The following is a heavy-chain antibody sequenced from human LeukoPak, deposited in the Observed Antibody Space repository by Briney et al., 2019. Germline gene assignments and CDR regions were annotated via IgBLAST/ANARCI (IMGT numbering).Heavy chain of an antibody. V-gene: IGHV4-59*11. J-gene: IGHJ4*02. CDR2: IYYTGST. D-gene: IGHD3-22*01. CDR1: GGSISTHF. Sequence: SETLSLTCTVSGGSISTHFWTWIRQPPGMGLEWIGYIYYTGSTNYNPSLKSRVTISLDTSKNQFSLHLSFVTAADTAVYYCARAPNGYYPLDYWGQGTLVTVSS. CDR3: ARAPNGYYPLDY.